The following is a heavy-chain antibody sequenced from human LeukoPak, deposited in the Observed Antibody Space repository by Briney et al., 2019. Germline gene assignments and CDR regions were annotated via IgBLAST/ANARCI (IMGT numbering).Heavy chain of an antibody. J-gene: IGHJ3*02. Sequence: GGSLRLSCAASGFTFSSYEMNWVRQAPGKGLEWVSYISSSGSTIYYADSVKGRFTISRDNAKNSLYLQMNSLRAEDTAVYYCARIRYSGSYDAFDIWGQGTMVTVPS. CDR3: ARIRYSGSYDAFDI. D-gene: IGHD1-26*01. CDR2: ISSSGSTI. CDR1: GFTFSSYE. V-gene: IGHV3-48*03.